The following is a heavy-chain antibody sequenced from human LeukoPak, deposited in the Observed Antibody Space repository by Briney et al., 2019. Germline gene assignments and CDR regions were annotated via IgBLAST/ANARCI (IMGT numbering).Heavy chain of an antibody. V-gene: IGHV1-69*04. CDR2: IIPILGIA. D-gene: IGHD6-19*01. CDR1: GGTFSSYA. J-gene: IGHJ4*02. CDR3: ARLRRGGWAYIDY. Sequence: ASVKVSCKASGGTFSSYAISWVRQAPGQGLEWMGRIIPILGIANYAQKFQGRVTITADKSTSTAYMELSSLRSEDTAVDVCARLRRGGWAYIDYWGQGTLVTVSS.